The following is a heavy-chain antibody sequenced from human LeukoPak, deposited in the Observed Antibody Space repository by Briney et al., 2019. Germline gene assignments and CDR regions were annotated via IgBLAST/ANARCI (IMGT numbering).Heavy chain of an antibody. Sequence: QPAGSLRLSCAASGFTFGTSAMSWVRQAPGKGPEWVSTFGRSGSDTYYSDSVKGRFTIFRDNSKNTLYLQMNSLRDEDTAVYYCAKGSLGSWYYFDYWGQGTLVTVSS. J-gene: IGHJ4*02. D-gene: IGHD6-13*01. CDR1: GFTFGTSA. CDR3: AKGSLGSWYYFDY. CDR2: FGRSGSDT. V-gene: IGHV3-23*01.